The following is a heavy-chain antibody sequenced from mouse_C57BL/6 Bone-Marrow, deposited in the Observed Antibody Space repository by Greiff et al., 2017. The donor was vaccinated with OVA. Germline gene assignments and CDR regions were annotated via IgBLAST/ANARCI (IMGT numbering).Heavy chain of an antibody. J-gene: IGHJ1*03. D-gene: IGHD1-2*01. Sequence: QVQLQQPGAELVKPGASVKLSCKASGYTFTSYWMQWVKQRPGQGLEWIGEIDPSDSYTNYNQKFKGKATLTVDTSSSTAYMQLSSLTSEDSAVYYCANLLRPWYFDVWGTGTTVTVSS. CDR2: IDPSDSYT. CDR3: ANLLRPWYFDV. V-gene: IGHV1-50*01. CDR1: GYTFTSYW.